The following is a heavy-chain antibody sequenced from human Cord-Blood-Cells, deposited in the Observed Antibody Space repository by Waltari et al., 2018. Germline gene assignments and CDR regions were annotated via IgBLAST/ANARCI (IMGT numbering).Heavy chain of an antibody. Sequence: QVQLQQWGAGLLKPSETLSLTCAVHGGSSSGYYWSWIRQPPGKGLEWIGEINHSGSTNYNPSLKSRVTISVDTSKNQFSLKLSSVTAADTAVYYCARHYYYGSGSYPLFDYWGQGTLVTVSS. CDR2: INHSGST. V-gene: IGHV4-34*01. CDR1: GGSSSGYY. J-gene: IGHJ4*02. CDR3: ARHYYYGSGSYPLFDY. D-gene: IGHD3-10*01.